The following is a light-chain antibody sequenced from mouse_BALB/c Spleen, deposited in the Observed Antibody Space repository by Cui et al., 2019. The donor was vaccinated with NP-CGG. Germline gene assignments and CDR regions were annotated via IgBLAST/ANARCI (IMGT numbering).Light chain of an antibody. V-gene: IGLV1*01. CDR2: GTD. Sequence: QAVVTQESALTTSPVETVTLIFRPSTGAVTTSNYANWVQEKPDHLFTGLIGGTDNRAPGVPARFSGSLMGDKAALTITGAQTEDEAIYFCVLWYSNHWVFGGGTKLTVL. J-gene: IGLJ1*01. CDR3: VLWYSNHWV. CDR1: TGAVTTSNY.